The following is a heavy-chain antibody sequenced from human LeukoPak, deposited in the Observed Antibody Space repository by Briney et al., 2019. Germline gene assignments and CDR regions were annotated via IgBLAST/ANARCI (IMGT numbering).Heavy chain of an antibody. Sequence: GGSLRLSCAASRFTFSNYAMNWVRQAPGKGLEWVAIIWYDGSIKYFADSLKGRFTISRDNSKNTLYLQMNSLRADDTALYYCARSNYGDYEYFFDYWGQGTLVTVSS. D-gene: IGHD4-17*01. CDR2: IWYDGSIK. J-gene: IGHJ4*02. CDR3: ARSNYGDYEYFFDY. V-gene: IGHV3-33*01. CDR1: RFTFSNYA.